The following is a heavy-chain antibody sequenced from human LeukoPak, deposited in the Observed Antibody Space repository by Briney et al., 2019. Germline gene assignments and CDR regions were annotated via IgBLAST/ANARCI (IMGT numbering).Heavy chain of an antibody. D-gene: IGHD3-22*01. CDR2: IFTSGTT. CDR3: ASSVYYYDSSGYVSPDSFDY. J-gene: IGHJ4*02. Sequence: SETLSLTCTVSGGSISTLYWTWIRQPAGKGLEWIGRIFTSGTTNYNPSLKSRVTMSVDTSKNQFSLKLSSVTAADTAVYYCASSVYYYDSSGYVSPDSFDYWGQGTLVTVSS. V-gene: IGHV4-4*07. CDR1: GGSISTLY.